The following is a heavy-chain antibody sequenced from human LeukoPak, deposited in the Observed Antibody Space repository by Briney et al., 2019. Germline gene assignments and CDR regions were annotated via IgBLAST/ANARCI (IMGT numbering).Heavy chain of an antibody. CDR2: ISSNGGST. CDR3: VKDTKGGQNAFDI. CDR1: GFTFSSYA. Sequence: PGGSLRLSCSASGFTFSSYAMHWVRQAPGKGLEYVSAISSNGGSTYYADSVKGRFTISRDNSKNTLYLQMSSLRAEDTAVYYCVKDTKGGQNAFDIWGQGTMVTVSS. J-gene: IGHJ3*02. D-gene: IGHD2-8*01. V-gene: IGHV3-64D*06.